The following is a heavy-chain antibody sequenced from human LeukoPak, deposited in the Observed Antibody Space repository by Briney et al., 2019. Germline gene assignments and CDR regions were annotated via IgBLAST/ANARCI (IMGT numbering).Heavy chain of an antibody. D-gene: IGHD3-10*01. J-gene: IGHJ4*02. CDR1: GFTFSSYG. Sequence: GGSLRLSCAASGFTFSSYGMHWVRQAPGKGLEWVAFIRYDGSNKYYADSVKGRVTISRDNSKNTLYLQMNSLRAEDTAVYYCAKDRIGELFPDYWGQGTLVTVSS. V-gene: IGHV3-30*02. CDR2: IRYDGSNK. CDR3: AKDRIGELFPDY.